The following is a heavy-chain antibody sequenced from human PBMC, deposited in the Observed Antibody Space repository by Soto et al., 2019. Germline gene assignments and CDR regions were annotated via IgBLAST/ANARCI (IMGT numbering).Heavy chain of an antibody. CDR2: TRNKANSHTT. J-gene: IGHJ4*02. CDR1: GFIFSDHY. Sequence: EVQLVESGGGLVQPGGSLRLSCAASGFIFSDHYMDWVRQAPGKGLEWVGRTRNKANSHTTEYAASVKGRFTISRDDSKNSLYLQMNSLKIEDTAVYYCARATTVTDCWGQGTLVTVSS. CDR3: ARATTVTDC. V-gene: IGHV3-72*01. D-gene: IGHD4-17*01.